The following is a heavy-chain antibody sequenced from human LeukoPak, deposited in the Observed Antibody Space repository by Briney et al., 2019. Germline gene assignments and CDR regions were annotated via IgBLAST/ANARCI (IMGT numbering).Heavy chain of an antibody. V-gene: IGHV4-39*01. D-gene: IGHD2-15*01. J-gene: IGHJ4*02. CDR2: SYYSGST. CDR1: GGSISSNSYY. Sequence: SETLSLTCTVSGGSISSNSYYWGWIRQPPGKGLEWIGSSYYSGSTYYNPSLKSRVTISLDTSKNQFSLELSSVTAADTAVYYCARQRIGGSCTFYYWGQGTLVTVFS. CDR3: ARQRIGGSCTFYY.